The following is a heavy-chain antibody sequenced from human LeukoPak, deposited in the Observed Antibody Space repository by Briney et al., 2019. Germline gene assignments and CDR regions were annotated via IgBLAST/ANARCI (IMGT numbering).Heavy chain of an antibody. CDR3: ARTTSLTASGYDY. CDR1: GYTFTTYH. CDR2: MNPYSGDR. J-gene: IGHJ4*02. Sequence: ASVTVSCKTSGYTFTTYHINWVRQATGQGREWLGWMNPYSGDRGYAQKFQGRLSITSDTSISTAYMELSSLRSDDTAVYFCARTTSLTASGYDYWGQGTLVTVSS. V-gene: IGHV1-8*03. D-gene: IGHD4-17*01.